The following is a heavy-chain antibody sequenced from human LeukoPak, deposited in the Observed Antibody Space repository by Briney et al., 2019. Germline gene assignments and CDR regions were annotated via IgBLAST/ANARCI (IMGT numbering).Heavy chain of an antibody. J-gene: IGHJ3*02. V-gene: IGHV1-2*02. D-gene: IGHD2-15*01. CDR1: GYTFTGYY. CDR3: AREAVVVVAAKSRAFDI. Sequence: GASVKVSCKASGYTFTGYYMHWVRQAPGQGLEWMGWINPNSGGTNYAQKFQGRVTMTRDTSISTAYMELSRLRSDDTAVYYCAREAVVVVAAKSRAFDIWGQGTMVTVSS. CDR2: INPNSGGT.